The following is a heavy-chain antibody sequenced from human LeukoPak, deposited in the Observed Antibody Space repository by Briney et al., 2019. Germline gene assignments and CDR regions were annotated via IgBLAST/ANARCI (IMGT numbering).Heavy chain of an antibody. CDR2: INPNSGGT. D-gene: IGHD1-26*01. CDR1: VYTFTDYY. CDR3: ASEGSWGSLYYFDY. J-gene: IGHJ4*02. V-gene: IGHV1-2*02. Sequence: GASVKVSCKASVYTFTDYYMHWVRQAPGQGLEWMGWINPNSGGTNYAQKFQGRVTMTRYTSISTAYMDLSRLRSDDTAVYYCASEGSWGSLYYFDYWGQGTLVTVSS.